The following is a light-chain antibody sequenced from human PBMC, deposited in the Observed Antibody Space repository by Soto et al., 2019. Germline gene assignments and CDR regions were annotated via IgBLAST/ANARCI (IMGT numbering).Light chain of an antibody. V-gene: IGKV3-11*01. CDR2: DAS. Sequence: EIVMTQSPATLSLSPGERATLSCRASQSVSNNLAWYQQKPGQAPRLLIYDASNRATGIPARFSGSGSGTDFTLTISSLQPEDFAVYYCQQRSNWPLFTFGQGTKVEIK. CDR1: QSVSNN. J-gene: IGKJ4*01. CDR3: QQRSNWPLFT.